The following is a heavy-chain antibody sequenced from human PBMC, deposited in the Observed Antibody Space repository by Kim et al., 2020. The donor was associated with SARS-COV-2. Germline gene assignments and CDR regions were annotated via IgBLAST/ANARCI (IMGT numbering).Heavy chain of an antibody. D-gene: IGHD3-10*01. CDR2: NIPIFGTA. Sequence: SVKVSCKASGGTFSSYAISWVRQAPGQGLEWMGGNIPIFGTANYAQKFQGRVTITADESTSTAYMELSSLRSEDTAVYYCAGVGYGSGSYYNSPLDYYYYYGMDVWGQGTTVTVAS. CDR3: AGVGYGSGSYYNSPLDYYYYYGMDV. CDR1: GGTFSSYA. J-gene: IGHJ6*02. V-gene: IGHV1-69*13.